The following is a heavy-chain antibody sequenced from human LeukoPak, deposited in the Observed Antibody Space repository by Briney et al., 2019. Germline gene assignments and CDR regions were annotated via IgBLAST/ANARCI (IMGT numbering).Heavy chain of an antibody. CDR2: ISYDGSNK. CDR3: AKDRGIAARENRYYFDY. J-gene: IGHJ4*02. D-gene: IGHD6-6*01. Sequence: GGSLRLSCAASGFTFSNYGMHWVRQAPGKGLVWVAFISYDGSNKYYADSVKGRFTISRENSKNTLYLQMNSLSAEDTAVFYCAKDRGIAARENRYYFDYWGQGTLVTVSS. V-gene: IGHV3-30*18. CDR1: GFTFSNYG.